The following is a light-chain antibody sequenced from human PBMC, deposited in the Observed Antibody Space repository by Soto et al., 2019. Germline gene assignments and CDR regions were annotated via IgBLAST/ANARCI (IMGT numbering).Light chain of an antibody. J-gene: IGKJ1*01. V-gene: IGKV1-39*01. CDR2: AAS. CDR3: QQPYSTVRT. Sequence: DIQMTQSPSSLSASVGDRVSITCRASQYISTYLNWYQQKPGKAPKLLIYAASNLQSGVPSRFSGSGSGTEFTHTISSLQHEDFATYYSQQPYSTVRTFGQGTKVDIK. CDR1: QYISTY.